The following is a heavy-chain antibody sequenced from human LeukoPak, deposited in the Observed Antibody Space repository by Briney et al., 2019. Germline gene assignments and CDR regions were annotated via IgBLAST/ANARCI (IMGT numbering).Heavy chain of an antibody. J-gene: IGHJ4*02. D-gene: IGHD3-16*02. CDR3: AKTVSGSYSYQGGDY. CDR1: GFTFSSYA. V-gene: IGHV3-23*01. Sequence: PGGSLTLSCAASGFTFSSYAMSWVRQAPGKGLEWVSAISGSGENTNYADSVKGRFTMSRDNSRNMLYLQMNSQRDEDTAKYYCAKTVSGSYSYQGGDYWGQGTLVTVSS. CDR2: ISGSGENT.